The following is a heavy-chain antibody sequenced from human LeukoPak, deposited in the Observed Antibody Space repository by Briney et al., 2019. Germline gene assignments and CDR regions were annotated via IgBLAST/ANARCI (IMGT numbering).Heavy chain of an antibody. CDR1: GGSFSGYY. V-gene: IGHV4-34*01. Sequence: SETLSLTCAVYGGSFSGYYWSWIRQPPVKGLEWIGEINHSGSTNYNPSLKSRVTISVDTSKNQFSLKLSSVTAADTAVYYCARGRRITMVRGVIRPHNWFDPWGQGTLVTVSS. CDR2: INHSGST. D-gene: IGHD3-10*01. CDR3: ARGRRITMVRGVIRPHNWFDP. J-gene: IGHJ5*02.